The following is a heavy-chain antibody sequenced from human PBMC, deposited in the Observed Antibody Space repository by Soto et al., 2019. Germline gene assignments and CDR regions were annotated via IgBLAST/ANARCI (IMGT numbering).Heavy chain of an antibody. D-gene: IGHD6-19*01. CDR2: INPSGGST. V-gene: IGHV1-46*01. CDR1: GGTFSSYA. Sequence: ASVKVSCKASGGTFSSYAISWVRQAPGQGLEWMGIINPSGGSTSYAQKFQGRVTMTRDTSTSTVYMELSSLRSEDTAVYYCARGRYSSGWYGTRVTPGSTWTWVDYWGQGTLVTVSS. J-gene: IGHJ4*02. CDR3: ARGRYSSGWYGTRVTPGSTWTWVDY.